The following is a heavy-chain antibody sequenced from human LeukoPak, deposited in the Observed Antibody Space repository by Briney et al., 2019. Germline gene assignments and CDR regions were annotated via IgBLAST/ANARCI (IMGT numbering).Heavy chain of an antibody. CDR2: IWSDGSNE. D-gene: IGHD1/OR15-1a*01. CDR3: ARGPRAGTSGPSGY. V-gene: IGHV3-33*08. Sequence: GRSLRLSCAASGFTFSSYGMHWVRQAPGKGLEWVALIWSDGSNENYIDSVKGRFTISRDNAKNTQYLQMNSLRVEDTALYYCARGPRAGTSGPSGYWGQGTLVTVSS. CDR1: GFTFSSYG. J-gene: IGHJ4*02.